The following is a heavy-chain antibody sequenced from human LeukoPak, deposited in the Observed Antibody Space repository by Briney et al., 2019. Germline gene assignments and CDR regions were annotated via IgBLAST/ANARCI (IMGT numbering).Heavy chain of an antibody. CDR1: GFDFST. D-gene: IGHD3-10*01. CDR2: IWPDGDDK. CDR3: ARLLGSVTTFDY. J-gene: IGHJ4*02. V-gene: IGHV3-7*01. Sequence: PGGSLRLSCGASGFDFSTMSWVRQGPGKGLEWVATIWPDGDDKKYVDSVRDRFSISRDNAKNLLYLQMNSLSAEDTAVYFCARLLGSVTTFDYWGQGALVTVSS.